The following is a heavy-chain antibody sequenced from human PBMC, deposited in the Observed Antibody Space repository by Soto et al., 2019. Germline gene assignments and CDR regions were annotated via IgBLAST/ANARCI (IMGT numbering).Heavy chain of an antibody. J-gene: IGHJ4*02. CDR3: ARENYYDSSGYYLTYFDY. D-gene: IGHD3-22*01. V-gene: IGHV1-69*12. CDR2: IIPIFGTA. CDR1: GGTFSSYA. Sequence: QVQLVQSGAEVKKPGSSVKVSCKASGGTFSSYAISWVRQAPGQGLEWMGGIIPIFGTANYAQKFQGRVTITAHESTSTAYMELTSLRSEDTAVYYCARENYYDSSGYYLTYFDYWGQGTLVTVSS.